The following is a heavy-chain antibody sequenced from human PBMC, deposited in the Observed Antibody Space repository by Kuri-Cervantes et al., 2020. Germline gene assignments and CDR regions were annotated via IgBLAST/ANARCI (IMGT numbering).Heavy chain of an antibody. CDR2: TRYDGSNT. Sequence: GESLKISCAASGFTFSSYGMHWVRQAPGKGLEWVAFTRYDGSNTYYADSVKGRFTISRDNSKNTLFLQMDSLRPEDMAVYYCARGVTGSPIDYWGRGTLVTVSS. CDR3: ARGVTGSPIDY. D-gene: IGHD2-2*01. J-gene: IGHJ4*02. CDR1: GFTFSSYG. V-gene: IGHV3-30*02.